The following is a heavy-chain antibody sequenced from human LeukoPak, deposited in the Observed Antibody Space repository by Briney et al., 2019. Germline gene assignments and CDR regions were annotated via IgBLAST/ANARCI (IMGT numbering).Heavy chain of an antibody. CDR3: ARDRGIVGALGRFDP. V-gene: IGHV1-69*04. J-gene: IGHJ5*02. CDR1: GGTFSSYA. Sequence: GASVKVSCKASGGTFSSYAISWVRQAPGQGLEWMGRIIPILGIANYAQKFQGRVTITADKSTSTAYMELCSLRSEDTAVYYCARDRGIVGALGRFDPWGQGTLVTVSS. CDR2: IIPILGIA. D-gene: IGHD1-26*01.